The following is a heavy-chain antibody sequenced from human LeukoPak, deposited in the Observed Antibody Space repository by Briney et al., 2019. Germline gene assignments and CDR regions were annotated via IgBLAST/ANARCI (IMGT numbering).Heavy chain of an antibody. CDR3: ARVVIAAAGYPPEYFDL. D-gene: IGHD6-13*01. CDR2: IYYSGST. CDR1: GGSISSYY. V-gene: IGHV4-59*08. J-gene: IGHJ2*01. Sequence: SETLSLTCTVSGGSISSYYWCWIRQPPGKGLEWIGYIYYSGSTNYNPSLKSRVTISVDTSKNQFSLKLSSVTAADTAVYYCARVVIAAAGYPPEYFDLWGRGTLVTVSS.